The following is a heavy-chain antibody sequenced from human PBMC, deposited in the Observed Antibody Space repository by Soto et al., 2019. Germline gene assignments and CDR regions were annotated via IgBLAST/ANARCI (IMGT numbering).Heavy chain of an antibody. J-gene: IGHJ4*02. CDR2: IYYSGST. Sequence: NPSETLSLTCTVSGGSVSSGSYYWSWIRQPPGKGLEWIGYIYYSGSTNYNPSLKSRVTISVDTSKNQFSLKLSSVTAADTAVYYCAGQYCSGGSCSVDYWGQGTLVTVSS. CDR1: GGSVSSGSYY. V-gene: IGHV4-61*01. D-gene: IGHD2-15*01. CDR3: AGQYCSGGSCSVDY.